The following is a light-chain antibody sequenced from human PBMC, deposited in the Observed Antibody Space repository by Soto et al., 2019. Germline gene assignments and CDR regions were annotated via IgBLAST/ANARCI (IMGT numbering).Light chain of an antibody. V-gene: IGLV1-40*01. CDR2: GNS. CDR1: SSNVGARYG. Sequence: QSVLTQPPSVSGAPGQRVTISCTGSSSNVGARYGVHWYQQLPGTAPKLLIYGNSNRPSGVPDRFSGSKSGTSASLAITGLQVEDEADYYCQSYDSRLSGYVFGGGTKLTVL. J-gene: IGLJ2*01. CDR3: QSYDSRLSGYV.